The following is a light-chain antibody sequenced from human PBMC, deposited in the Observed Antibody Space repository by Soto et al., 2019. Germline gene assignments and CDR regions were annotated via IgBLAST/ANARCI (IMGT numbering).Light chain of an antibody. CDR2: DNN. J-gene: IGLJ2*01. CDR1: SSNIGNNY. V-gene: IGLV1-51*01. CDR3: GTWDSSLSTVL. Sequence: QSALTQSPSVSAAPGQKVTISCSGSSSNIGNNYVSWYQHLPRTAPKLLIYDNNKRPSGIPDRFSGSKSGTSATLGITGLQTGDEADYYCGTWDSSLSTVLFGGGTKATVL.